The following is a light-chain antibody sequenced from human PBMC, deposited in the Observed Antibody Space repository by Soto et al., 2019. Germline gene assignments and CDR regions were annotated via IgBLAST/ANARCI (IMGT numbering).Light chain of an antibody. Sequence: ESVMTHSPATLAVTPGERATLSRRASQSVSSNLAWYQQRPGQAPRLLIYGASNRATGIPARFSGSGSVTDFTLTISSLAPEDFAVYYCQKRSTWATFGQGTKVDIK. CDR2: GAS. CDR3: QKRSTWAT. CDR1: QSVSSN. V-gene: IGKV3-11*01. J-gene: IGKJ1*01.